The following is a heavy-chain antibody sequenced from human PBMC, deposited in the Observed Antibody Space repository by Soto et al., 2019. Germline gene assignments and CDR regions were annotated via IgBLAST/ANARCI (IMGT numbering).Heavy chain of an antibody. CDR2: INAGNGNT. CDR1: GYTFTNYG. CDR3: ARSGYSSGWYHWYFDL. D-gene: IGHD6-19*01. V-gene: IGHV1-3*01. Sequence: ASVKFSCKASGYTFTNYGIHWVRQAPGQRLEWMGWINAGNGNTKYSQNFQGRVTITRDTSASTAYMELSSLRSDDTAVFYCARSGYSSGWYHWYFDLWGRGTLVTVSS. J-gene: IGHJ2*01.